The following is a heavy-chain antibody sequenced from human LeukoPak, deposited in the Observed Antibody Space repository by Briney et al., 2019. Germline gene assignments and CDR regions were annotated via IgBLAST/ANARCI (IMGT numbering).Heavy chain of an antibody. CDR2: ISSSSSSI. J-gene: IGHJ4*02. V-gene: IGHV3-21*01. Sequence: PGGSLRLSCAASGFTFSSYRMNWVRQAPGKGLEWVSSISSSSSSIYYADSVKGRFTISRDNSKNTLYLQMNSLRAEDTAVYYCALGGGQHDYWGQGTLVTVSS. CDR1: GFTFSSYR. D-gene: IGHD3-16*01. CDR3: ALGGGQHDY.